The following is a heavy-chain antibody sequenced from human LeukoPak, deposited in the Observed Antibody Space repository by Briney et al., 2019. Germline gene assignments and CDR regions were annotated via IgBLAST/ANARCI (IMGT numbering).Heavy chain of an antibody. J-gene: IGHJ4*02. D-gene: IGHD6-19*01. CDR3: ARLEYSSGWYSPWAPFDY. CDR2: INPNSGGT. Sequence: ASVKVSCKASGYTFTGYYMHWVRQAPGQGLEWMGWINPNSGGTNYAQKFQGRVTMTRDTFISTAYMELSRLRSDDTAVYYCARLEYSSGWYSPWAPFDYWGQGTLVTVSS. V-gene: IGHV1-2*02. CDR1: GYTFTGYY.